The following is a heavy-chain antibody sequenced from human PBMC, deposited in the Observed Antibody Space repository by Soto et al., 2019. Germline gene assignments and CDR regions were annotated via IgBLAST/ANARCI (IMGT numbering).Heavy chain of an antibody. CDR1: GDSIRSSSY. CDR2: IYSTGNT. Sequence: SQTRCLRCTVSGDSIRSSSYWGWIRQPPGKGLEWIGSIYSTGNTYYNPSLNSQVTISVDTSKNQFSLNVISVTAADTAVYYCRRSSRYSTDVWGQGRSVT. V-gene: IGHV4-39*01. CDR3: RRSSRYSTDV. D-gene: IGHD6-13*01. J-gene: IGHJ6*02.